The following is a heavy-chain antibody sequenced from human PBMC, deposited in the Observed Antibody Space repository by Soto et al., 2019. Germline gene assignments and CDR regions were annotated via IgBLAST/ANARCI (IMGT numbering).Heavy chain of an antibody. CDR3: ARIEGDFWSGFGGPQWFDP. CDR1: GGTFSSYA. CDR2: IIPIFGTA. Sequence: QVQLVQSGAEVKKPGSSVKVCCKASGGTFSSYAISWVRQAPGQGLEWMGGIIPIFGTANYAQKFQGRVTITADESTSTAYMELSSLRSEDTAVYYCARIEGDFWSGFGGPQWFDPWGQGTLVTVSS. J-gene: IGHJ5*02. D-gene: IGHD3-3*01. V-gene: IGHV1-69*01.